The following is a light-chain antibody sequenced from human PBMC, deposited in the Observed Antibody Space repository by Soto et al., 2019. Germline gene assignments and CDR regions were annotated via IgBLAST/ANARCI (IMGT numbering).Light chain of an antibody. CDR3: SSYAGSNIYVG. CDR2: EVN. Sequence: QSALTQPPSASGSPGQSVTISCTGTSSDVGGYNYVSWYQHHPGKAPKLMLYEVNTRPSGVPDRFSGSKSGNTASLTVSGLQAEDEADYYCSSYAGSNIYVGFGGGTKLTVL. V-gene: IGLV2-8*01. J-gene: IGLJ3*02. CDR1: SSDVGGYNY.